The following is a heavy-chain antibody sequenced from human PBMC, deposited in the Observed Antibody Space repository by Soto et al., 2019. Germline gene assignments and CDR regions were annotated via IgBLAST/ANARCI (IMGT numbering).Heavy chain of an antibody. V-gene: IGHV3-30-3*01. Sequence: QVQLVESGGGVVQPGRSLRLSCAASGFTFSSYAMHWVRQAPGKGLEWVAVISYDGSNKYYADSVKGRFTISRDNSKNTLYLQMHSLRAEDTAVYYCARDRHIVVVVAANVLEYWGQGPLVTVSS. D-gene: IGHD2-15*01. CDR2: ISYDGSNK. CDR1: GFTFSSYA. CDR3: ARDRHIVVVVAANVLEY. J-gene: IGHJ4*02.